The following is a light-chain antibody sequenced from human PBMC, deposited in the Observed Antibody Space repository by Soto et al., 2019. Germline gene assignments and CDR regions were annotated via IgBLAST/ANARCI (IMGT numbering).Light chain of an antibody. CDR3: QVWDSSSDHVV. Sequence: SSELTQSPSVSVAPGQTARITCGGNNIGTNWYQQKPGQAPVLVVYDDSDRPSGIPERFSGSSSGNTATLTISRVEAGDEADYYCQVWDSSSDHVVFGGGTKLTVL. J-gene: IGLJ2*01. CDR2: DDS. CDR1: NIGT. V-gene: IGLV3-21*02.